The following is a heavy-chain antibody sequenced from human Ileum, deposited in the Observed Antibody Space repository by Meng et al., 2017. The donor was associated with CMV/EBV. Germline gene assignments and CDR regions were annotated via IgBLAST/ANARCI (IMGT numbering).Heavy chain of an antibody. CDR2: IYYSGST. CDR3: AREVRRDCSSTSCSRWVYGMDV. V-gene: IGHV4-39*07. D-gene: IGHD2-2*01. CDR1: GGSISSSSYY. Sequence: SETLSLTCTVSGGSISSSSYYWGRIRQPPGKGLEWIGSIYYSGSTYYNPSLKSRVTISVDTSKNQFSLKLSSVTAADTAVYYCAREVRRDCSSTSCSRWVYGMDVWGQGTMVTVSS. J-gene: IGHJ6*02.